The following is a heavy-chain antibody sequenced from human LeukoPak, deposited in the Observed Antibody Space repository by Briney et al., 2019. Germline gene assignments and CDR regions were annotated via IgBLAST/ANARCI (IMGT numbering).Heavy chain of an antibody. V-gene: IGHV3-66*01. CDR3: ARDQEGAFDI. J-gene: IGHJ3*02. CDR2: IYSGGST. CDR1: GFTVSSNY. Sequence: GRSLRLSCAASGFTVSSNYMSWVRQAPGKGLEWVSVIYSGGSTYYADSVKGRFTISRDNSKNTLYLQMDSLRAEDTAVYYCARDQEGAFDIWGQGTMVTVSS.